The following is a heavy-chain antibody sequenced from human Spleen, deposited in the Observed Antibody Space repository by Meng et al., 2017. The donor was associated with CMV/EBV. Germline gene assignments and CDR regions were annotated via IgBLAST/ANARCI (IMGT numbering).Heavy chain of an antibody. CDR3: ASDIITVSDY. CDR1: GFTFSDYY. Sequence: GESLKISCAASGFTFSDYYMSWIRQAPGKGLEWVSYISSSGNTIYYADSVKGRFTISRDNAKNSLYLQMNSLRAEDTAVYYCASDIITVSDYWGQGTLVTVSS. D-gene: IGHD3-10*01. CDR2: ISSSGNTI. V-gene: IGHV3-11*04. J-gene: IGHJ4*02.